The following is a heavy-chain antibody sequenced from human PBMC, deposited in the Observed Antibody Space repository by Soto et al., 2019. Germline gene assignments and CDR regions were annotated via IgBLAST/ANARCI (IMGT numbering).Heavy chain of an antibody. CDR1: GYTFTSYG. D-gene: IGHD5-12*01. Sequence: ASVKVSCKASGYTFTSYGISCGRQPPGQGLEWKGWISAYNGNTNYAQNLQGRVTMTTDTSTSTSYMEMRTLSSDDTAVYYCASVYLYIVAKNANRFDYWGQGTLVTVSS. CDR2: ISAYNGNT. J-gene: IGHJ5*01. V-gene: IGHV1-18*01. CDR3: ASVYLYIVAKNANRFDY.